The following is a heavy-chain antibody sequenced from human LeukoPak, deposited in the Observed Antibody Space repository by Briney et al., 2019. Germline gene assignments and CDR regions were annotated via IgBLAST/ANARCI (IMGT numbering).Heavy chain of an antibody. V-gene: IGHV4-34*01. CDR1: GGSFSGYY. Sequence: SEALSLTCAVYGGSFSGYYWSWIRQPPGKGLEWIGEINHSGSTNYNPSLKSRVTISLDTSRNQFSLKLNSVTAADTAVYYCAKSNGYGLIDIWGQGTMVTVSS. D-gene: IGHD3-22*01. J-gene: IGHJ3*02. CDR3: AKSNGYGLIDI. CDR2: INHSGST.